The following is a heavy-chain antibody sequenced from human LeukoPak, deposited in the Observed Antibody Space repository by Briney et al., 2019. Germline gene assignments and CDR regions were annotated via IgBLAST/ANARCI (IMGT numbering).Heavy chain of an antibody. Sequence: PGRSLRLSYAASGFTFSSYGMHWVRQAPGKGLEWVAVISYDGSNKYYADSVKGRFTISRDNSKNTLYLQMNSLRAEDTAVYYCARKAFYYMDVWGKGTTVTVSS. V-gene: IGHV3-30*03. CDR1: GFTFSSYG. CDR2: ISYDGSNK. CDR3: ARKAFYYMDV. J-gene: IGHJ6*03.